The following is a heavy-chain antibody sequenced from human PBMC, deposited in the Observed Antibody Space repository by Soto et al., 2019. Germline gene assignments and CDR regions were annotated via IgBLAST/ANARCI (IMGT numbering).Heavy chain of an antibody. D-gene: IGHD1-26*01. Sequence: QVQLVESGGGLVKPGGSLRLSCAASGFTFSDYYMSWIRQAPGKGLQWISYITSSSSSTGYADSVKGRFTISRDNAKNSLFLQMNSLRAEDTAVYYFARVGSGSYYFDYWGQGTLVTVSS. CDR3: ARVGSGSYYFDY. CDR1: GFTFSDYY. J-gene: IGHJ4*02. V-gene: IGHV3-11*05. CDR2: ITSSSSST.